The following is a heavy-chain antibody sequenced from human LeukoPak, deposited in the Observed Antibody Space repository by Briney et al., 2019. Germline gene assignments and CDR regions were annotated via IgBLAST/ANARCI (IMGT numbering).Heavy chain of an antibody. Sequence: GRSLRLSCAASGFTFSNYGMHWVRQAPGNGLEWGTVIWYDGGTKYYANSVKGRFTISRDNSKNTLYLQMNSLRGEDTAVYYCARERSGSYYTDYWGQGTLVTVSS. J-gene: IGHJ4*02. CDR3: ARERSGSYYTDY. CDR1: GFTFSNYG. CDR2: IWYDGGTK. D-gene: IGHD1-26*01. V-gene: IGHV3-33*01.